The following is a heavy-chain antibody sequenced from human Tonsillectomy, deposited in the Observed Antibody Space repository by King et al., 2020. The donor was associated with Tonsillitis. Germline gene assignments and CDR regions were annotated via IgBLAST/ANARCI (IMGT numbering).Heavy chain of an antibody. CDR1: GGTFSSYA. Sequence: VQLVESGAEVKKPGSSVKVSCKASGGTFSSYAISWVRQAPGQGLEWMGGIIPIFGTANYAQKFQGRVTITADESTSTAYMELSSLRSEDTAVYYCAREPREGYDILTGYYPLSPSYYFDYWGQGTLVTVSS. CDR3: AREPREGYDILTGYYPLSPSYYFDY. V-gene: IGHV1-69*01. D-gene: IGHD3-9*01. J-gene: IGHJ4*02. CDR2: IIPIFGTA.